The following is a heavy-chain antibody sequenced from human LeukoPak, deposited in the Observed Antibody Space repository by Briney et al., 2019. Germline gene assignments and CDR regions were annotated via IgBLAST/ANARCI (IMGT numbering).Heavy chain of an antibody. V-gene: IGHV4-34*01. CDR3: ASSSGFGAFDI. CDR2: INHSGST. J-gene: IGHJ3*02. D-gene: IGHD6-19*01. Sequence: PSETLSLTCAVYGGSFSGYYWSWIRQPPGKGLEWIGEINHSGSTNYNPSLKSQVTISVDTSKNQFSLKLSSVTAADTAVYYCASSSGFGAFDIWGLGTMVTVSS. CDR1: GGSFSGYY.